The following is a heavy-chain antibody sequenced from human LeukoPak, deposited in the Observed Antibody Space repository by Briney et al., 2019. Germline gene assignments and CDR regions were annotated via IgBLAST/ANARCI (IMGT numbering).Heavy chain of an antibody. D-gene: IGHD5/OR15-5a*01. V-gene: IGHV3-13*01. CDR1: VFTFSRYD. CDR2: IGTAGDT. Sequence: PGGSLRHSCAASVFTFSRYDMHWVRQATGKGLEWVSAIGTAGDTYYPGSVKGRFTISRENAKSSLYLQTNSLRAGDTAAYYCARGASLRHFDYWGQGTLVTVSS. CDR3: ARGASLRHFDY. J-gene: IGHJ4*02.